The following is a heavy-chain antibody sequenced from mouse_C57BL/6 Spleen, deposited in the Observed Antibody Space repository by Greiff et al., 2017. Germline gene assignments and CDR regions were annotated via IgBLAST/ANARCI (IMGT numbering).Heavy chain of an antibody. D-gene: IGHD4-1*01. CDR2: ISSGGSYT. CDR3: ARLLTGTAMDY. CDR1: GFTFSSYG. V-gene: IGHV5-6*01. Sequence: EVKLQESGGDLVKPGGSLKLSCAASGFTFSSYGMSWVRQTPDKRLEWVATISSGGSYTYYPDSVKGRFTISRDNAKNTLYLQMSSLKSEDTAMYYCARLLTGTAMDYWGQGTSVTVSS. J-gene: IGHJ4*01.